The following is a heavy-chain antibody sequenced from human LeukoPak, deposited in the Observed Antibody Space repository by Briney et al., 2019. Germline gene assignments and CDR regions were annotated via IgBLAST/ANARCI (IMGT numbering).Heavy chain of an antibody. CDR1: GYTFADYG. CDR2: INAGNGNT. J-gene: IGHJ4*02. CDR3: ARAKQRITIFGVPIGPFDY. Sequence: ASVKVSCKASGYTFADYGVHWVRQAPGQRLEWMGWINAGNGNTRYSQNFQGRVTITRDTSASIAYMDLSGLRSEDTAVYYCARAKQRITIFGVPIGPFDYWGQGTLVTVSS. V-gene: IGHV1-3*01. D-gene: IGHD3-3*01.